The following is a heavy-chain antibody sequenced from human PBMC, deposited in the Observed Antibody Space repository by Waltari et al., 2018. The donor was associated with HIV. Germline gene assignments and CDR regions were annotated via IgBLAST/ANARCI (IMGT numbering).Heavy chain of an antibody. Sequence: QVQLVQSGAEVKKPGSSVKVSCKASGGTFSSYAISWVRQAPGQGLEWMGGNIPIFGTGNYAQKFQGRVTITADESTSTAYMELSSLRSEDTAVYYCASTYYYDSSGPRGYYGMDVWGQGTTVTVSS. D-gene: IGHD3-22*01. CDR2: NIPIFGTG. CDR1: GGTFSSYA. J-gene: IGHJ6*02. CDR3: ASTYYYDSSGPRGYYGMDV. V-gene: IGHV1-69*01.